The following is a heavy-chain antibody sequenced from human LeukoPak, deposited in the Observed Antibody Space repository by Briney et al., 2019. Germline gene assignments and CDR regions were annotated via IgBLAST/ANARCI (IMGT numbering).Heavy chain of an antibody. V-gene: IGHV3-21*06. D-gene: IGHD1-14*01. CDR3: ATETNGRHYDY. CDR1: GLTFSTSG. CDR2: IGPTGFDR. J-gene: IGHJ4*02. Sequence: GGSLRPSCTTSGLTFSTSGFNWVRQAPGKGLEWVASIGPTGFDRYHADSIKGRFTISRDNANNFLYLQMGSLRAEDTAVYYCATETNGRHYDYWGQGTLLTVSS.